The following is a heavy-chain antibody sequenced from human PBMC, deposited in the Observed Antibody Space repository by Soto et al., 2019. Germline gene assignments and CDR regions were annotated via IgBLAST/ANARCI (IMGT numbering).Heavy chain of an antibody. D-gene: IGHD6-19*01. Sequence: EVQLLGSGGGLVQPGGSLRLSCAASGFTFSSYAMSWVRQAPGKGLEWVSGITGSGGSTHYADSVKGRFTISRDNSKNTLYLQVNSMRAEDTAVYYCAKEVGYIGGYDYLDYWGQGTLVTVSS. J-gene: IGHJ4*02. CDR2: ITGSGGST. CDR1: GFTFSSYA. V-gene: IGHV3-23*01. CDR3: AKEVGYIGGYDYLDY.